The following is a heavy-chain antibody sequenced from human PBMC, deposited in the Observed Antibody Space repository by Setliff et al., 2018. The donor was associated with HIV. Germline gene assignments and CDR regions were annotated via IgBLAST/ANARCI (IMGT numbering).Heavy chain of an antibody. V-gene: IGHV3-7*01. J-gene: IGHJ4*02. CDR1: GFTFRSYW. Sequence: PGGSLRLSCAASGFTFRSYWLSWVRKAPGKGLEWVASIKEDGSNKYYADSVKGRFTISRANSKNTLYLQMNSLRAEDAGVYYCARASQGYYYDSSGYSSLDYWGQGTLVTVSS. CDR2: IKEDGSNK. CDR3: ARASQGYYYDSSGYSSLDY. D-gene: IGHD3-22*01.